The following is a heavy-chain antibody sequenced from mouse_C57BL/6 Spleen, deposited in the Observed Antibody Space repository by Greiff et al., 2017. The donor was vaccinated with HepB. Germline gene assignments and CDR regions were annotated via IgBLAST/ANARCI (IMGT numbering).Heavy chain of an antibody. CDR1: GYTFTSYW. V-gene: IGHV1-55*01. D-gene: IGHD1-2*01. J-gene: IGHJ1*03. CDR3: ASPRRLRDWYFDV. Sequence: VQLQQPGAELVKPGASVKMSCKASGYTFTSYWITWVKQRPGQGLEWIGAIYPGSGSTNYNEKFKSKATLTVDTSSSTAYMQLSSLTSEDSAVYYCASPRRLRDWYFDVWGTGTTVTVSS. CDR2: IYPGSGST.